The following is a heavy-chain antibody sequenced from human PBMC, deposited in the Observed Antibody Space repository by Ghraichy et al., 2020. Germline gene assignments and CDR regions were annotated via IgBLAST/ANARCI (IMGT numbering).Heavy chain of an antibody. CDR1: GGSFSGYY. Sequence: SETLSLTCAVYGGSFSGYYWGWIRQPPGKGLEWIGEINHSGSTNYNPSLKSRVTISVDTSKNQFSLKLSSVTAADTAVYYCAREWDYYGSGSYYYFDYWGQGTLVTVSS. V-gene: IGHV4-34*01. D-gene: IGHD3-10*01. CDR3: AREWDYYGSGSYYYFDY. J-gene: IGHJ4*02. CDR2: INHSGST.